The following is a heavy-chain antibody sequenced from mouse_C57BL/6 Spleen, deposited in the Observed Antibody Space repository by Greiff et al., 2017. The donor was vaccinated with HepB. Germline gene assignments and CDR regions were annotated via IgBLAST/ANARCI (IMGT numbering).Heavy chain of an antibody. Sequence: QVQLQQSGAELVRPGTSVKVSCKASGYAFTNYLIEWVKQRPGQGLEWIGVINPGCGGTNYNEKCKGKATLTADKSSSTAYMQLSSLTSEDSAVYFCARWGDSNYGSPWFAYWGQGTLVTVSA. CDR1: GYAFTNYL. D-gene: IGHD2-5*01. CDR3: ARWGDSNYGSPWFAY. CDR2: INPGCGGT. J-gene: IGHJ3*01. V-gene: IGHV1-54*01.